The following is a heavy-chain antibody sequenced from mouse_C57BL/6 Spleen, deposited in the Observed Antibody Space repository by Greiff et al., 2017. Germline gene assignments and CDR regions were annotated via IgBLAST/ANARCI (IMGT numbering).Heavy chain of an antibody. Sequence: VQLQQSGAELVMPGASVKLSCKASGYTFTSYWMHWVKQRPGQGLEWIGEIDPSDSYTNYNQKFKGKSTLTGDKSSSTAYMQLSSLTSEDSAVYYWARGGDYGSGRWYFEGWGTGTTVTVS. CDR2: IDPSDSYT. CDR1: GYTFTSYW. D-gene: IGHD1-1*01. V-gene: IGHV1-69*01. CDR3: ARGGDYGSGRWYFEG. J-gene: IGHJ1*03.